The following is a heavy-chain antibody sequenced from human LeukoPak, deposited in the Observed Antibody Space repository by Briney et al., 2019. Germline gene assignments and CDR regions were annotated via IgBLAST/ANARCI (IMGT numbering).Heavy chain of an antibody. CDR1: GCRFTSYW. CDR3: ASRLAYCGGDCSSYYFDY. J-gene: IGHJ4*02. V-gene: IGHV5-51*01. D-gene: IGHD2-21*02. Sequence: GESLKISCKGSGCRFTSYWIGWVRQMPGKGLEGMGVIYPGDSDTRYSPTYQGQVTISAEKSISTAYLQWSSLKASDTAMYYCASRLAYCGGDCSSYYFDYWGQVSQVTVSS. CDR2: IYPGDSDT.